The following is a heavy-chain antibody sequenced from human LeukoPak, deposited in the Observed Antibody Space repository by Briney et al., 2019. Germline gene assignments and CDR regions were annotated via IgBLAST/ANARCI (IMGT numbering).Heavy chain of an antibody. Sequence: SRTLSLTCTVSGGSIRSSSYYWGWIRQPPGKGLEWIGTIYYSVGTYYNASLKSRGTISVDTSKNQFSLKLNSVTAADTAVYFCARQVVAVAGTGYFDYWGQGTLVTVSS. J-gene: IGHJ4*02. CDR1: GGSIRSSSYY. V-gene: IGHV4-39*01. CDR2: IYYSVGT. D-gene: IGHD6-19*01. CDR3: ARQVVAVAGTGYFDY.